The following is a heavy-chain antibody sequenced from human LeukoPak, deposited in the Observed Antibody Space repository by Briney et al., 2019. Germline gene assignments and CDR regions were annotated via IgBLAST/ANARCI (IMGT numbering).Heavy chain of an antibody. CDR3: ARGITMMVGEYYFDY. Sequence: SETLSLTCTVSGGSISSYYWSWIRQPPGKGLEWIGYIYYSGSTNYNPSLKSRVTISVDTSKNQFSLKLSSVTAADTAVYYCARGITMMVGEYYFDYWGQGTLVTVSS. J-gene: IGHJ4*02. V-gene: IGHV4-59*08. CDR2: IYYSGST. D-gene: IGHD3-22*01. CDR1: GGSISSYY.